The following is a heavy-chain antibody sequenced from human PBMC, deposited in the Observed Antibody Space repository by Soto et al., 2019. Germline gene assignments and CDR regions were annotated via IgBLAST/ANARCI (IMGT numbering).Heavy chain of an antibody. CDR1: GFTFSTYA. J-gene: IGHJ2*01. D-gene: IGHD1-26*01. V-gene: IGHV3-33*01. CDR2: IWFDGSNI. CDR3: ARLGAIQYWYFDL. Sequence: QVQLVESGGGVVQPGRSLRLSCAASGFTFSTYAMHWVRQAPGKGLEWMAFIWFDGSNIYYADYVKGRFTISRDNSQNTVYLHMSNLRAEDTAVYYCARLGAIQYWYFDLWGRGTLVTVSS.